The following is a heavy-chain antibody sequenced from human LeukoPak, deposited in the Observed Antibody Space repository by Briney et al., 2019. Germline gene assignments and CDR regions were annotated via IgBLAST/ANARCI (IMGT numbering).Heavy chain of an antibody. CDR3: ARQALTSFYFDY. V-gene: IGHV4-38-2*02. Sequence: KPSETLSLTCTVSGYSISSGYYWGWIRQPPGKGLEWIGSIYYSGSTYYNPSLKSRVTISVDTSKNQFSLKLSSVTAADTAVYYCARQALTSFYFDYWGQGTLVTVSS. D-gene: IGHD2-2*01. CDR2: IYYSGST. CDR1: GYSISSGYY. J-gene: IGHJ4*02.